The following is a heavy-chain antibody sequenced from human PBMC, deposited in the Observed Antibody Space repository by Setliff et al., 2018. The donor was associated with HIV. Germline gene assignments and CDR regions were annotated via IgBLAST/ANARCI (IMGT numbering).Heavy chain of an antibody. Sequence: GGSLRLSCAASGFTFSSYEMNWIRQAPGKGLEWVSYISSNSLTIYYADSVKGRFSISRDNAKNSLYLQMNSLRAEDTAVYYCARDYYSSGWYDFSDYWGQGTLVTAPQ. CDR3: ARDYYSSGWYDFSDY. D-gene: IGHD6-19*01. CDR1: GFTFSSYE. V-gene: IGHV3-48*03. J-gene: IGHJ4*02. CDR2: ISSNSLTI.